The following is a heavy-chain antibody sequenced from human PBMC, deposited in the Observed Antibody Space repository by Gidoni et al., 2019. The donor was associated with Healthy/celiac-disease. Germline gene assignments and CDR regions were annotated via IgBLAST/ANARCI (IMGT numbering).Heavy chain of an antibody. CDR3: ARGWARVGATHFDY. CDR2: IIPILGIA. D-gene: IGHD1-26*01. V-gene: IGHV1-69*04. Sequence: VRQAPGQGLEWMGRIIPILGIANYAQKFQGRVTITADKSTSTAYMELSSLRSEDTAVYYCARGWARVGATHFDYWGQGTLVTVSS. J-gene: IGHJ4*02.